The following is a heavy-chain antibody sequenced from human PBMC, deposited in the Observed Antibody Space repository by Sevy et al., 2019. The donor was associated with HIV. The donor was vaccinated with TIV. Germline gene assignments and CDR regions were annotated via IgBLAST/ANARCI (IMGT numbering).Heavy chain of an antibody. D-gene: IGHD4-17*01. CDR2: INQDGSVK. V-gene: IGHV3-7*03. J-gene: IGHJ6*02. Sequence: GWSLRLSCAASGFSFRSYWMSWVRQAPGKGLEWVANINQDGSVKYYLDSVMGRFTISRDSARNSVYLQINSLRADDTARYYCARTGAYADTYYHHYAMDVWGQGTSVTVSS. CDR3: ARTGAYADTYYHHYAMDV. CDR1: GFSFRSYW.